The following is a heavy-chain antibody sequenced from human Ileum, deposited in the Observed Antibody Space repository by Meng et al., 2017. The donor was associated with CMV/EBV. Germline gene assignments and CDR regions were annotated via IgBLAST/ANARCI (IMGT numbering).Heavy chain of an antibody. V-gene: IGHV6-1*01. CDR1: GDSVFNKNVA. Sequence: QVHIQHSGPRLVRPSQTLSLTCALSGDSVFNKNVAWNWIRQSPSRGLEWLGRTYYMSKWNNDYAASVESRIIVNLDTFTNQLSLQLNSVTPDDTAVYYCARGQFSALDFWGQGTLVTVSS. D-gene: IGHD4-11*01. J-gene: IGHJ4*02. CDR3: ARGQFSALDF. CDR2: TYYMSKWNN.